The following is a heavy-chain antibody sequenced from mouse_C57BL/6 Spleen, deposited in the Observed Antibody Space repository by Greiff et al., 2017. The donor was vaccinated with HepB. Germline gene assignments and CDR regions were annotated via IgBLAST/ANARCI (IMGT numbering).Heavy chain of an antibody. CDR2: IWSGGST. J-gene: IGHJ4*01. CDR1: GFSLTSYG. Sequence: VKLVESGPGLVQPSQSLSITCTVSGFSLTSYGVHWVRQSPGKGLEWLGVIWSGGSTDYNAAFISRLSISKDNSKSQVFFKMNSLQADDTAIYYCARNPPLRGSNLMDYWGQGTSVTVSS. D-gene: IGHD1-1*01. CDR3: ARNPPLRGSNLMDY. V-gene: IGHV2-2*01.